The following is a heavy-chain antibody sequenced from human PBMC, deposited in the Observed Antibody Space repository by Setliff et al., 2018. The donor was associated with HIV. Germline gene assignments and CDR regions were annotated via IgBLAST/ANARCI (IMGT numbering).Heavy chain of an antibody. CDR3: ARGEGAGLGYSSGWAYYYYGMDV. CDR1: GGSFSGYY. CDR2: INHVGRT. J-gene: IGHJ6*02. Sequence: SETLSLTCAVYGGSFSGYYWSWIRQPPGKGLEWIGEINHVGRTNYNPSLKSRVTISVDTSKNQFSLKLSSVTAADTAVYYCARGEGAGLGYSSGWAYYYYGMDVWGQGTTVTVSS. D-gene: IGHD6-19*01. V-gene: IGHV4-34*01.